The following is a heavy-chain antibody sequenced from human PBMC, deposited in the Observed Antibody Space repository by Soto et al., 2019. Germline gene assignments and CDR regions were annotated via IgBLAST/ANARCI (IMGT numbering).Heavy chain of an antibody. CDR3: ARANYSGYDLYFDY. V-gene: IGHV4-4*02. CDR2: IYHSGST. J-gene: IGHJ4*02. D-gene: IGHD5-12*01. CDR1: GGSISSRNW. Sequence: SETLSLTCAVFGGSISSRNWWSWVRQPPGKGLEWIGEIYHSGSTNYNPSLKSRATISVDKSKNQFSLKLSSVTAADTAVYYCARANYSGYDLYFDYWGQGTLVTVS.